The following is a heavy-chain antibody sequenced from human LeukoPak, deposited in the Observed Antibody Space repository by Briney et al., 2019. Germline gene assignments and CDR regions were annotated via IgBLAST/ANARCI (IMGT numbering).Heavy chain of an antibody. CDR2: ISGSGGST. CDR1: GFTFSSYA. CDR3: ARERSRGYRFGIDY. V-gene: IGHV3-23*01. J-gene: IGHJ4*02. D-gene: IGHD3-22*01. Sequence: PGGSLRLSCAASGFTFSSYAMSWVRQAPGKGLEWVSTISGSGGSTYYADSVKGRFTISRDNTKNSLYLQMNSLRAEDTAVYFCARERSRGYRFGIDYWGQGTLVTVSS.